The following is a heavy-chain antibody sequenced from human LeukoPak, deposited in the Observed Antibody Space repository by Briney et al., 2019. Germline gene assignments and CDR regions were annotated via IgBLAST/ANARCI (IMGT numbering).Heavy chain of an antibody. J-gene: IGHJ4*02. Sequence: SQTLSLTCAISGDSVSSSSAAWNWIRQSPSGGLEWLGRTYYRSKWYNDYAVSVKSRITVNPDTSKNQFSLQLNSVTPEDTAVYYCARSTGDLDYWGQGTLVTVSS. CDR1: GDSVSSSSAA. V-gene: IGHV6-1*01. CDR2: TYYRSKWYN. D-gene: IGHD7-27*01. CDR3: ARSTGDLDY.